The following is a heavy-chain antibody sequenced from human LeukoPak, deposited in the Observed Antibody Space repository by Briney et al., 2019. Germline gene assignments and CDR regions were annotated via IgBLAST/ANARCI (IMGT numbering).Heavy chain of an antibody. V-gene: IGHV4-34*01. CDR1: GWSFSGYY. J-gene: IGHJ4*02. D-gene: IGHD3-10*01. CDR3: ERGAWPYGSGSYLTY. Sequence: SETLSLTCAGYGWSFSGYYWSWIRQPPGNGLKWIGETNNSGTTNYNPPLKSRATISVDTSKNQSCMKLSSVTGANTAVYYGERGAWPYGSGSYLTYWGQGTLVIVSS. CDR2: TNNSGTT.